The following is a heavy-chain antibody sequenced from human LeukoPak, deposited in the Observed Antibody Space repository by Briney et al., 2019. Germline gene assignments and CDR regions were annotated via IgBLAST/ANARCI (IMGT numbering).Heavy chain of an antibody. V-gene: IGHV3-7*01. CDR3: VRVLIVGSRSMFEH. CDR2: INRDGSEE. J-gene: IGHJ4*02. D-gene: IGHD2-21*01. CDR1: GFTFSSHW. Sequence: GGSLRLSCAASGFTFSSHWMSWVRQVPGKGLAGVANINRDGSEEYYVDSVKGRVTISRDNAKNSLYLQMNSLRADDTAVYYCVRVLIVGSRSMFEHWGQGTLVTVSS.